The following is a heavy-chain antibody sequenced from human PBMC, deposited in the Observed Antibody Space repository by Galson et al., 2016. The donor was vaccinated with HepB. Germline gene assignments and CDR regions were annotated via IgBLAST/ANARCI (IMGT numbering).Heavy chain of an antibody. CDR1: GFTFSIHD. J-gene: IGHJ6*04. D-gene: IGHD2-2*01. V-gene: IGHV3-13*01. CDR3: TRGKSLWTMPWNYGLDV. Sequence: SLRLSCAASGFTFSIHDMHWVRQAKGKGLEWVSAIETSGATYYPDSVKGRFTISRENGKNSLYLQMDSLRAGDTAVYYCTRGKSLWTMPWNYGLDVWGKGTTVTVSS. CDR2: IETSGAT.